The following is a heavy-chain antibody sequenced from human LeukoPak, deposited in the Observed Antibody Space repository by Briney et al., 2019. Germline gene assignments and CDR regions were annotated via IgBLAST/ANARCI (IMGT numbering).Heavy chain of an antibody. Sequence: SETLSLTCTLSGGSISSSCYCWGWIRQPPGKELQWIASVYYSGRTNYSPSLKSRVTISVDTSEKQFSLQLNSGTAADTAVYYCARQGSAYYFDFWGQGLLVTVSS. CDR1: GGSISSSCYC. D-gene: IGHD2-15*01. V-gene: IGHV4-39*01. CDR3: ARQGSAYYFDF. CDR2: VYYSGRT. J-gene: IGHJ4*02.